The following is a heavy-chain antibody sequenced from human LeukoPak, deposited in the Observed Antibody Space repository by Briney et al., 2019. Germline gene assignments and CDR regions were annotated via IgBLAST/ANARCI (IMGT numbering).Heavy chain of an antibody. J-gene: IGHJ4*02. CDR1: GFTFSSYG. CDR3: AGNSGQWLGY. D-gene: IGHD6-19*01. Sequence: GGSLRLSCAASGFTFSSYGMHWVRQAPGKGLEWVAVISYDGSNKYYADSVKGRFTISRDNSKNTLYLQMNSLRAEDTAVYYCAGNSGQWLGYWGQGTLVTVSS. V-gene: IGHV3-30*19. CDR2: ISYDGSNK.